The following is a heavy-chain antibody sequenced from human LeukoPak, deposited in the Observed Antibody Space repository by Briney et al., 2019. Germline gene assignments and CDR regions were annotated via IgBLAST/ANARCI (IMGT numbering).Heavy chain of an antibody. Sequence: PGGSLRLSCAASGFTFSSYSMNWVRQAPGKGLEWVSSISTSSSYIYYADSVKGRFTISRDNAKNSLYLQMNSLGVEDTAVYYCASAKRQQLVLGNWFDPWGQGTLVTVSS. D-gene: IGHD6-13*01. CDR2: ISTSSSYI. CDR1: GFTFSSYS. J-gene: IGHJ5*02. CDR3: ASAKRQQLVLGNWFDP. V-gene: IGHV3-21*01.